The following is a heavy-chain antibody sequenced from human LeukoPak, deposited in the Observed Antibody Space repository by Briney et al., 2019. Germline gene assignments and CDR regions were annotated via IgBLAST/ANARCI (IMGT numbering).Heavy chain of an antibody. V-gene: IGHV1-46*01. Sequence: ASVKISCKASGYSFTANHIHWVRQAPGQGLEWMGIIYPHRLTITYAQKFQGRVTLTSDTSTSTVYLELNTLKSEDTAVYFCARDRAGSWEMDYWGQGTLVTVSS. D-gene: IGHD1-26*01. CDR1: GYSFTANH. CDR2: IYPHRLTI. CDR3: ARDRAGSWEMDY. J-gene: IGHJ4*02.